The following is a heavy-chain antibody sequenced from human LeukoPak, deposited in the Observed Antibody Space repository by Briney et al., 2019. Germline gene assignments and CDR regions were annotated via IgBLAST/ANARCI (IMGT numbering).Heavy chain of an antibody. V-gene: IGHV3-64*01. D-gene: IGHD5-24*01. CDR3: ARSRRDGYNLGY. Sequence: PGGSLRLSCAASGFTFSSYAVHWVRQAPGKGLEYVSAISSNGGSTYYANSVKGRFTISRDNSKNTLYLQMGSLRAEDMAVYYCARSRRDGYNLGYWDQGTLVTVSS. CDR2: ISSNGGST. J-gene: IGHJ4*02. CDR1: GFTFSSYA.